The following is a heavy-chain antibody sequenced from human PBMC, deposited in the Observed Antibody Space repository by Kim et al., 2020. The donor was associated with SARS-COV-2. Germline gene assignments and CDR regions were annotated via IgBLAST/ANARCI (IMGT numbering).Heavy chain of an antibody. V-gene: IGHV4-30-2*01. CDR2: IYHSGST. J-gene: IGHJ4*02. CDR1: GGSISSGGYS. CDR3: ARGGDTNYFDY. Sequence: SETLSLTCAVSGGSISSGGYSWSWIRQPPGKGLEWIGYIYHSGSTYYNPSLESRVTISVDRSKNQFSLKLSSVTAADTAVYYCARGGDTNYFDYWGQGTLVTVSS. D-gene: IGHD2-21*02.